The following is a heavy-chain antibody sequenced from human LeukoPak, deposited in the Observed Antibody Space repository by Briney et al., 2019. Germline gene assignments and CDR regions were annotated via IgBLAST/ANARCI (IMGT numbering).Heavy chain of an antibody. D-gene: IGHD5-18*01. V-gene: IGHV3-48*04. CDR3: ARDLSGVWGYSSIFGDY. CDR1: GFTFSSYS. Sequence: GGSLRLSCAASGFTFSSYSMNWVRQAPGKGLEWVSYISSSSSTIYYADSVKGRFTISRDNAKNSLYLQMNSLRAEDTAVYYCARDLSGVWGYSSIFGDYWGQGTLVTVSS. J-gene: IGHJ4*02. CDR2: ISSSSSTI.